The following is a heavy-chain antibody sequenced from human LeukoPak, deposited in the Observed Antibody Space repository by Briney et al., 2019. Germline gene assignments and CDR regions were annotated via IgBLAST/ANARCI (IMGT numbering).Heavy chain of an antibody. V-gene: IGHV4-31*03. D-gene: IGHD3-9*01. Sequence: SETLSLTCTVFGGSISSGGYYWSWIRQHPGKGLEWIGYIYYSGSTYYNPSLKSRVTISVDTSKDQFSLKLSSVTAADTAVYYCARYIYDILTGAVTWFDPWGQGTLVTVSS. CDR3: ARYIYDILTGAVTWFDP. CDR2: IYYSGST. CDR1: GGSISSGGYY. J-gene: IGHJ5*02.